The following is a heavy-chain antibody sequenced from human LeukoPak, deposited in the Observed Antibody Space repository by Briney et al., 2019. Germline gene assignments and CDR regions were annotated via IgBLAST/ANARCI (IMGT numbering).Heavy chain of an antibody. CDR1: GFTFNYYW. Sequence: GGSLRLSCAASGFTFNYYWMNWVRQAPGKGLEWVANIKQDGSEKYYVDSVKGRFTISRDNAKNSLYLQMNSLRAEDTAVYYCARSAAAGFDYWGQGTLVTVSS. V-gene: IGHV3-7*01. D-gene: IGHD6-13*01. CDR3: ARSAAAGFDY. J-gene: IGHJ4*02. CDR2: IKQDGSEK.